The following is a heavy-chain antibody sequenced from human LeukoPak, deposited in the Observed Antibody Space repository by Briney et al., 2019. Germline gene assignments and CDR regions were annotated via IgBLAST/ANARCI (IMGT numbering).Heavy chain of an antibody. Sequence: GGSLRLSCAASGFTVSSNYMSWVRQAPGKGLEWVSTISGSGSSTYYADSVKGRFTISRDNSKNTLYLQMNSLRAEDTAVYYCAKARAYSYASDYWGQGTLVTVSS. D-gene: IGHD5-18*01. V-gene: IGHV3-23*01. CDR3: AKARAYSYASDY. CDR2: ISGSGSST. J-gene: IGHJ4*02. CDR1: GFTVSSNY.